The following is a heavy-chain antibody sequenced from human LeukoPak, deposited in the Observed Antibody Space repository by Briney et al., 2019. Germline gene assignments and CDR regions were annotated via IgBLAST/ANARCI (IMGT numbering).Heavy chain of an antibody. CDR1: GYTFTSYD. CDR3: ARGPAGYSSSWYDLNYYYYYYMDV. J-gene: IGHJ6*03. Sequence: ASVKVSCKASGYTFTSYDINWVRQATGQGLEWMGWMNPNSGNTGYAQKFQGRVTITRNTSISTAYMELSSLRSEDTAVYYCARGPAGYSSSWYDLNYYYYYYMDVWGKGTTVTVSS. CDR2: MNPNSGNT. D-gene: IGHD6-13*01. V-gene: IGHV1-8*03.